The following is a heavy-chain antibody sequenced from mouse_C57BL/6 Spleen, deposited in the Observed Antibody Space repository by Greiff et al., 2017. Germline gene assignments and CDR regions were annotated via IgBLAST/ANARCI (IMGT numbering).Heavy chain of an antibody. J-gene: IGHJ3*01. CDR3: ARDGDGYYSFAD. Sequence: EVQLQQSGPELVKPGASVKMSCKASGYTFTDYNMHWVKQSHGKSLEWIGYINPNNGGTSYNQKFKGKATLTVNKSSSTAYMERRNLTSEDSAVYYCARDGDGYYSFADWGQGTLVTVSA. CDR1: GYTFTDYN. CDR2: INPNNGGT. V-gene: IGHV1-22*01. D-gene: IGHD2-3*01.